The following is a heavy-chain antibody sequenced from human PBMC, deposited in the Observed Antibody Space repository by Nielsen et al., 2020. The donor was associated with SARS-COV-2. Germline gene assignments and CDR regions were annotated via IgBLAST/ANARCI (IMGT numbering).Heavy chain of an antibody. D-gene: IGHD4-17*01. V-gene: IGHV3-30*18. CDR1: GFTFSSYG. Sequence: GESLKISCAASGFTFSSYGMHWVRQAPGKGLEWVAVISYDGSNKYYADSVKGRFTISRDNSKNTLYLQMNSLRAEDTAVYYCAKEGDHGDYDLDYWGQGTLVTVSS. CDR3: AKEGDHGDYDLDY. J-gene: IGHJ4*02. CDR2: ISYDGSNK.